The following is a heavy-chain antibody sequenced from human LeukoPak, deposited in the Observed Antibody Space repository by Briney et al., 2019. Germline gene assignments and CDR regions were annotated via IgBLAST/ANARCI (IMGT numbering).Heavy chain of an antibody. J-gene: IGHJ3*02. D-gene: IGHD2-15*01. CDR2: IRYDGSNK. CDR3: ARQVVVVVAATPLGAFDI. Sequence: GGSLRLSCAASGFTFSSYGMHWVRQAPGKGLEWVAFIRYDGSNKYYADSVKGRFTISRDNSKNTLYLQMNSLRAEDTAVYYCARQVVVVVAATPLGAFDIWGQGTMVTVSS. CDR1: GFTFSSYG. V-gene: IGHV3-30*02.